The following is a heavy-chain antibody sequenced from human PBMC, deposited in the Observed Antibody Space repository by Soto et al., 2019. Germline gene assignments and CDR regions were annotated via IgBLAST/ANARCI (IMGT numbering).Heavy chain of an antibody. J-gene: IGHJ6*02. Sequence: QVQLVQSGAEVKKPGASVKVSCRASGYTFTSYAMHWVRQAPGQSREWMGWINGGNGNTIYSQKFQGRVTITRDTSASTAYMELSSLRSEDTAVYYCARDLGDYYYYGMDVWGQGTTVTVSS. CDR1: GYTFTSYA. V-gene: IGHV1-3*01. CDR2: INGGNGNT. CDR3: ARDLGDYYYYGMDV. D-gene: IGHD3-16*01.